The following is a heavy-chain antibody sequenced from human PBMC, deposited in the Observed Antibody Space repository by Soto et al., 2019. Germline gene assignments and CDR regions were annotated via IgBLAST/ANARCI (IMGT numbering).Heavy chain of an antibody. J-gene: IGHJ6*02. V-gene: IGHV4-4*02. CDR3: ARVSGSYYYGMDV. Sequence: QVQLQESGPGLVKPSGTLSLTCAVSGGSISSSNWWSWVRQPPGKGLEWIGEIYHSGSTDYNPLLNSPVTISVAKSKNQFYLKRSSVTAADTAVYYCARVSGSYYYGMDVWGQGITVTVSS. CDR1: GGSISSSNW. CDR2: IYHSGST. D-gene: IGHD2-15*01.